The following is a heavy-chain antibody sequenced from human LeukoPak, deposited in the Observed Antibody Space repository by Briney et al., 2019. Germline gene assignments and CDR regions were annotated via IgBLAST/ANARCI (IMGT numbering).Heavy chain of an antibody. Sequence: GGSLRLSCAASGFTVSSNYMSWVRQAPGKGLEWVSVIYSCGSTYYADSVKGRFTISRDNSKNTLYLQMNSLRAEDTAVYYCAKEQSIAVAGTIGFDAFDIWGQGTMVTVSS. CDR2: IYSCGST. CDR1: GFTVSSNY. J-gene: IGHJ3*02. CDR3: AKEQSIAVAGTIGFDAFDI. D-gene: IGHD6-19*01. V-gene: IGHV3-66*01.